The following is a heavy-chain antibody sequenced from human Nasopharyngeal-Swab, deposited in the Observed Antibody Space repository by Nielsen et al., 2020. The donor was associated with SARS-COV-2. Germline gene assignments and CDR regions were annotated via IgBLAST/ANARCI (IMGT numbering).Heavy chain of an antibody. Sequence: SETLSLTCAVSGGSISSSNWWSWVRQPPGKGLEWIGEIYHSGSTNYNPSLKSRVTISVDKSKNQFSLKLSSVTAADTAVYYCARGIVATTLYSYFDYWGQGTLVTASS. CDR1: GGSISSSNW. CDR2: IYHSGST. D-gene: IGHD5-12*01. CDR3: ARGIVATTLYSYFDY. V-gene: IGHV4-4*02. J-gene: IGHJ4*02.